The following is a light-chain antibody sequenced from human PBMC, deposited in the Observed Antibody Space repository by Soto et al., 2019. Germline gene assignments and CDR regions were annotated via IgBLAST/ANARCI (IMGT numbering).Light chain of an antibody. CDR2: EGS. V-gene: IGLV2-23*01. CDR3: CSYATISTYL. Sequence: QSVLSQPASVSGSPGQSITISCSVTSRDIGSYNLVSWYQQHPGQAPKLMIYEGSKRPSGVSARFSGSKSGNTASLTISGLQAEDEADYYCCSYATISTYLFGTGTKVTV. CDR1: SRDIGSYNL. J-gene: IGLJ1*01.